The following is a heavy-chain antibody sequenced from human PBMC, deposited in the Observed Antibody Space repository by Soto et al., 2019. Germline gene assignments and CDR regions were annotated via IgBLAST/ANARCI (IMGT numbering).Heavy chain of an antibody. CDR1: VGYICSSRYY. J-gene: IGHJ4*02. CDR2: IYYSGST. CDR3: ERVMAAAASVYFDY. D-gene: IGHD6-13*01. Sequence: SETLALTCTVSVGYICSSRYYWGWIRQPPGKGLEWIGYIYYSGSTYYNPSLKSRVTISVDTSKNQFSLKLSSVTAADTAVYYCERVMAAAASVYFDYWGQGPLVTVS. V-gene: IGHV4-39*07.